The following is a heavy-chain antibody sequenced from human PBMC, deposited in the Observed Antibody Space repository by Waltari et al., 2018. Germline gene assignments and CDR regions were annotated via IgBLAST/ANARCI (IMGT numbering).Heavy chain of an antibody. CDR3: ARCDFWLRGLDL. J-gene: IGHJ6*02. D-gene: IGHD3-3*01. CDR1: GGSFQYYV. Sequence: QVQLQQWGAGLLKPSETLSLTCDLYGGSFQYYVWSWIRQSPGKGLEWIGEIDHNGITTDNPSLESRVGISVDSSTNQLLMNMTSVTVADTAVYFCARCDFWLRGLDLWGQGTTVTVSS. V-gene: IGHV4-34*01. CDR2: IDHNGIT.